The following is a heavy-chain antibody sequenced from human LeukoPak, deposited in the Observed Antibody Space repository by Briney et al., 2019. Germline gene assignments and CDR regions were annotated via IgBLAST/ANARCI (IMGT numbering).Heavy chain of an antibody. D-gene: IGHD2-8*02. V-gene: IGHV3-21*01. CDR1: GFTFSSYS. CDR3: ARDPLAGGWFDP. J-gene: IGHJ5*02. Sequence: GRSLRLSCAASGFTFSSYSMNWVRQAPGKGLEWVSSISSSSSYIYYADSVKGRFTISRDNAKNSLYLQMNSLRAEDMAVYYCARDPLAGGWFDPWGQGTLVTVSS. CDR2: ISSSSSYI.